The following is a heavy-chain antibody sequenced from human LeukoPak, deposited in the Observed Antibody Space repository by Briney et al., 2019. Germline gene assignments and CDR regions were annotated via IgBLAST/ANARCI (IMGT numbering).Heavy chain of an antibody. CDR1: GFTFSSYG. CDR3: AKGLRRRGIDY. CDR2: ISYDGSNK. Sequence: PGGSPRLSCAASGFTFSSYGMHWVRQAPGKGLEWVAVISYDGSNKYYADSVKGRFTISRDNSKNTLYLQMNSLRAEDTAVYYCAKGLRRRGIDYWGQGTLVTVSS. V-gene: IGHV3-30*18. J-gene: IGHJ4*02. D-gene: IGHD2-21*02.